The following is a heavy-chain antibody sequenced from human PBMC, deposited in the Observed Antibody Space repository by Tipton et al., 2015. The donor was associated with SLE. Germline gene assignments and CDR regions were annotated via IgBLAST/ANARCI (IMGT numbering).Heavy chain of an antibody. D-gene: IGHD2-8*02. Sequence: SLRLSCAASGFTLSACWMHWVRQVPGKGLVWLARISGDGDSTIYADFVKGRFTISRDNAKNMLYLQMNSLRAEDTAVYYCGTTSTDYGMDVWGQGTTVTVSS. CDR3: GTTSTDYGMDV. V-gene: IGHV3-74*01. J-gene: IGHJ6*02. CDR1: GFTLSACW. CDR2: ISGDGDST.